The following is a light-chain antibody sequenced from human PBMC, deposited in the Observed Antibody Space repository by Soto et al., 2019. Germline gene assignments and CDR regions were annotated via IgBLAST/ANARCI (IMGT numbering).Light chain of an antibody. Sequence: ETVLTQSPGTLSLSPGERATLSFRASQSISSYLAWYQQKPGQAPRLLIYDASNRATGIPARFSGSGSGTDFTLTISSLEPEDFAVYYCQQRSNWITFGQGTRLEI. CDR1: QSISSY. V-gene: IGKV3-11*01. J-gene: IGKJ5*01. CDR3: QQRSNWIT. CDR2: DAS.